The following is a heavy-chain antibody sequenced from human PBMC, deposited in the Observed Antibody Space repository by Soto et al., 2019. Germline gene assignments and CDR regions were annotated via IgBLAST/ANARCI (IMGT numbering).Heavy chain of an antibody. CDR1: GGSISSYY. CDR2: IYYSGST. J-gene: IGHJ4*02. D-gene: IGHD3-22*01. CDR3: ASLGDDSSGYFDY. V-gene: IGHV4-59*01. Sequence: SETLSLTCTVSGGSISSYYWSWIRQPPGKGLEWIGYIYYSGSTNYNPSLKSRVTISVDTSKNQFSLKLSSVTAADTAVYYCASLGDDSSGYFDYWGQGTLVTVSS.